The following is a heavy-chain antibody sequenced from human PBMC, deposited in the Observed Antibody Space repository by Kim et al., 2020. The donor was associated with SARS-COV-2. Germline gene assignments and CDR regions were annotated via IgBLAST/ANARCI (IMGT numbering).Heavy chain of an antibody. J-gene: IGHJ4*02. CDR3: ARVIAVAGIPDY. D-gene: IGHD6-19*01. CDR2: T. Sequence: TYYNPSLKSRVTISIDTSKNQFSLNLSSVTAADTAVYYCARVIAVAGIPDYLGQGTLVTVSS. V-gene: IGHV4-39*01.